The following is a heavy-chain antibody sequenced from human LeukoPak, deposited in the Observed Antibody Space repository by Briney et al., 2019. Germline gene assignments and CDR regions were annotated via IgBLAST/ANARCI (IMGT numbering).Heavy chain of an antibody. CDR1: GFTFSNFG. CDR2: ISYDGNNK. Sequence: GGSLRLSCAASGFTFSNFGMHWVRQAPGKGLEWVAVISYDGNNKYYPDSVKGRFTISRDNSKDTLYLQMNSLRAEDTAVYYCARDPTSGSFRNWFDPWGQGTLVTVSS. J-gene: IGHJ5*02. CDR3: ARDPTSGSFRNWFDP. D-gene: IGHD3-10*01. V-gene: IGHV3-30*03.